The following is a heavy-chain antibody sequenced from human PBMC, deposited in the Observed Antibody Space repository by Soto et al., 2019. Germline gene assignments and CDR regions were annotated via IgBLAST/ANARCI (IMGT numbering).Heavy chain of an antibody. CDR3: AKANTYYYDSSGYYVDY. J-gene: IGHJ4*02. CDR2: ISGSGGST. CDR1: GFTFSSYA. V-gene: IGHV3-23*01. Sequence: EVQLLESGGGLVQPGGSLRLSCAASGFTFSSYAMSWVRQAPGKGLEWVSAISGSGGSTYYADSVKGRFTISRDNSKNTLYLQMNSLRVEDTAVYYCAKANTYYYDSSGYYVDYWGQGTLVTVSS. D-gene: IGHD3-22*01.